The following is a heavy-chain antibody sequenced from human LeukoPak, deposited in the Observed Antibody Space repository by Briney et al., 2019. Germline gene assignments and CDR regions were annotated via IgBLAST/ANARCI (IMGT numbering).Heavy chain of an antibody. J-gene: IGHJ4*02. D-gene: IGHD4-23*01. V-gene: IGHV1-18*01. CDR3: ARQGYSGHSQGAADY. CDR1: GYTFSIYG. CDR2: ISAYNGNT. Sequence: ASVRFSCKASGYTFSIYGFSWVRQAPGQGLEWMGWISAYNGNTNYAQKFQGRVTMTTDTSTSTAHMELRSLRSDDTAVYYCARQGYSGHSQGAADYWGQGTLVTVSS.